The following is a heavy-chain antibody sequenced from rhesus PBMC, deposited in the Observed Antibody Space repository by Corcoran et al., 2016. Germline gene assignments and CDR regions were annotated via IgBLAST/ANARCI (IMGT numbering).Heavy chain of an antibody. J-gene: IGHJ4*01. CDR2: IYGSGGSP. Sequence: QVQLQESGPAVVKPSETLSLTCAVSGGSISSSNWWSWIRQSPGKGLEWIGGIYGSGGSPEYNPSLMSRVTISKDTSKTQFSLKLSSVTAADTAVYYCASVVAAAGPDYWGQGVLVTVSS. D-gene: IGHD6-25*01. V-gene: IGHV4-93*01. CDR3: ASVVAAAGPDY. CDR1: GGSISSSNW.